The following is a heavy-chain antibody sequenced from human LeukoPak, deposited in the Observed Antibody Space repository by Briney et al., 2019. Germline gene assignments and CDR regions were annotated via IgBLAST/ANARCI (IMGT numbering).Heavy chain of an antibody. CDR2: ISGSGGST. J-gene: IGHJ4*02. CDR1: GFTFSSYA. V-gene: IGHV3-23*01. CDR3: AKDSPPSSTSCYGYFDY. Sequence: PGGSLRLSCAASGFTFSSYAMSWVRQAPGKGLEWVSGISGSGGSTYYADSVKGRFTISRDNSKNTLYLQMNSLRAEDTAVYYCAKDSPPSSTSCYGYFDYWGQGTLVTVSS. D-gene: IGHD2-2*01.